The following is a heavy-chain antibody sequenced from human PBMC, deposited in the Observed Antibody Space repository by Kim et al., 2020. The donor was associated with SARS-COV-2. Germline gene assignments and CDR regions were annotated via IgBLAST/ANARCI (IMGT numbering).Heavy chain of an antibody. V-gene: IGHV4-39*01. CDR3: ARAPTTSCCRYYYGMDV. D-gene: IGHD2-2*01. CDR2: IYYSGST. J-gene: IGHJ6*02. CDR1: GGSISSSSYY. Sequence: SETLSLTCTVSGGSISSSSYYWGWIRQPPGKGLEWIGSIYYSGSTYYNPSLKSRVTISVDTSKNQFSLKLSSVTAADTAVYYCARAPTTSCCRYYYGMDVWGQGTTVTVSS.